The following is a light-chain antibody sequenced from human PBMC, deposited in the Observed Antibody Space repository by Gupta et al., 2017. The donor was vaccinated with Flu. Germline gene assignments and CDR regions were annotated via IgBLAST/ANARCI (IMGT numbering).Light chain of an antibody. CDR3: HQRITWTM. Sequence: VLTQSPGTLSLSPGERATLSCSTSQSINNYIAWYQQKPGQAPRLLIYDASNRAAGTPPRFSGSGSGKDFALTSSGLENEDSAFYYWHQRITWTMFGXGTKVEIK. CDR2: DAS. J-gene: IGKJ1*01. V-gene: IGKV3-11*01. CDR1: QSINNY.